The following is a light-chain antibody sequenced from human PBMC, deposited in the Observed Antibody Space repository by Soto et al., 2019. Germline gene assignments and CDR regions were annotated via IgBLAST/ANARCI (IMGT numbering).Light chain of an antibody. CDR2: DAS. CDR1: QSVSSY. J-gene: IGKJ3*01. Sequence: EIVLTQSPATLSLSPGERATLSCRASQSVSSYLAWYQQKPGQAPRLLIYDASNRATGIPARFSGSRSGKDFTLTISSLEPEDFAVYYCQQRSNWPGVTFGPGTKVDIK. CDR3: QQRSNWPGVT. V-gene: IGKV3-11*01.